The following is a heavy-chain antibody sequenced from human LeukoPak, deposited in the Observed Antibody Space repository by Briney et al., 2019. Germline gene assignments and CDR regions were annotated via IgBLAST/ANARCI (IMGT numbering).Heavy chain of an antibody. CDR1: GFTFSGYG. J-gene: IGHJ4*02. CDR2: ISYDGSNK. Sequence: PGGSLRLSCAASGFTFSGYGMHWVRQAPGKGLEWVAVISYDGSNKYYADSVKGRFTISRDNSKNTLYLQMNSLRAEDTAVYYCATEVIAAAAPDYWGQGTLVTVSS. D-gene: IGHD6-13*01. V-gene: IGHV3-30*03. CDR3: ATEVIAAAAPDY.